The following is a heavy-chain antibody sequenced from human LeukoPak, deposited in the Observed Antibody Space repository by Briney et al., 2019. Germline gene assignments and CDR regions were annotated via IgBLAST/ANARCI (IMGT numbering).Heavy chain of an antibody. J-gene: IGHJ6*03. D-gene: IGHD3-3*01. V-gene: IGHV4-39*01. CDR3: ARHSSTTIFGVLMDYYMDV. Sequence: PSETLSLTCTVSDDSMSNIHYYWGWIRQPPGKGLEWIGGAHYRGNTYYNPSLQTRLTVSVDTSKNQFSLTLNYLTAADTAVYYCARHSSTTIFGVLMDYYMDVWDKGTTVTVSS. CDR1: DDSMSNIHYY. CDR2: AHYRGNT.